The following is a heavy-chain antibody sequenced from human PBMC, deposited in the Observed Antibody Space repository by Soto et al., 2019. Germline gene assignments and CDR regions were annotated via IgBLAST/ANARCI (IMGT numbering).Heavy chain of an antibody. CDR3: ARGGTVFGVVLTPGNRFDP. CDR1: GGSISSADYY. J-gene: IGHJ5*02. CDR2: IYYSGST. D-gene: IGHD3-3*01. Sequence: QVQLQESGPGLLKPSQTLSLTCTVSGGSISSADYYWSWIRQPPGKGLEWIGYIYYSGSTYYNSSLESRVTISVDTSKNQSSLRLTSVTAADTAVYYCARGGTVFGVVLTPGNRFDPWGQGTLVTVSS. V-gene: IGHV4-30-4*01.